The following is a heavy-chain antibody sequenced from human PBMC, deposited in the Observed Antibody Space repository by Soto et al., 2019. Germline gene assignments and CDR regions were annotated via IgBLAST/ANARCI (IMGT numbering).Heavy chain of an antibody. V-gene: IGHV3-30*18. J-gene: IGHJ6*02. CDR1: GFTFSSYG. D-gene: IGHD1-26*01. CDR2: ISYDGSNK. Sequence: QVQLVESGGGVVQPGRSLRLSCAASGFTFSSYGMHWVRQAPGKGLEWVAVISYDGSNKYYADSVKGRFTISRDNSKNKVDLQKNSLRAEDTAVYYFAKGPSSGKREYHYGMDGWGQGTTVTVSS. CDR3: AKGPSSGKREYHYGMDG.